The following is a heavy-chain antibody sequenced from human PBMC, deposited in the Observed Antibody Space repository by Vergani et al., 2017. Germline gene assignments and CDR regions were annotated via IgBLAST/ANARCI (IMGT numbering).Heavy chain of an antibody. Sequence: QLQLQESGSGLVKPSQTLSLTCAVSGGSLSSGGYSWSWIRQPPGKGLEWIGYIYHSGSTYYHPSLKSRVTISVDTSKNQFSLKLSSVTAADTAVYYCARLQRWLEYFQHWGQGTLVTVSS. CDR2: IYHSGST. V-gene: IGHV4-30-2*03. D-gene: IGHD5-18*01. J-gene: IGHJ1*01. CDR1: GGSLSSGGYS. CDR3: ARLQRWLEYFQH.